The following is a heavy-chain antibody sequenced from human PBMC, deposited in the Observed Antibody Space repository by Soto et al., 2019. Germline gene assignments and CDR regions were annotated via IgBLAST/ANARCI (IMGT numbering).Heavy chain of an antibody. CDR3: ARERGDISGYFYFGY. CDR1: GYTFTTHY. Sequence: GASVKVSCKTSGYTFTTHYMHWVRQAPGQGPEWMGIINPSDGSTTHAQSFQGRVTMTRDTSTSTVYMELSSLRSEDTAVYYCARERGDISGYFYFGYWGQGTLVTVSS. V-gene: IGHV1-46*03. J-gene: IGHJ4*02. D-gene: IGHD3-22*01. CDR2: INPSDGST.